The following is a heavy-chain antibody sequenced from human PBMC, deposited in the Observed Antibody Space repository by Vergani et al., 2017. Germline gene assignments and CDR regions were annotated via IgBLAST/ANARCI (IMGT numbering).Heavy chain of an antibody. CDR3: AREWHIGVVTANPFDY. CDR1: GFTFSSFW. J-gene: IGHJ4*02. Sequence: EVQLVESGGGLVQPGGSLRLSCAASGFTFSSFWMSWVRQAPGKGLEWVANIKQDGSEKYYVDSVKGRFTISRDNAKNSLYLQMNSLRAEDTAVYYCAREWHIGVVTANPFDYWGQGTLVTVSS. D-gene: IGHD2-21*02. V-gene: IGHV3-7*01. CDR2: IKQDGSEK.